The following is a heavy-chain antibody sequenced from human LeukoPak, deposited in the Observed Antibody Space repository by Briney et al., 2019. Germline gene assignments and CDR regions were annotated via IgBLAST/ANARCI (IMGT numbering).Heavy chain of an antibody. Sequence: PGGSLRLSCAASGFTFSTYGMHWVRQAPGKGLEWVAVISYDGSNEYYADSVKGRFTISRDNSKSTLYLQMNSLRAEDTAVYYCARGGRGSSWFDNWGQGTLVTVSS. D-gene: IGHD6-13*01. CDR2: ISYDGSNE. V-gene: IGHV3-30*03. CDR3: ARGGRGSSWFDN. CDR1: GFTFSTYG. J-gene: IGHJ4*02.